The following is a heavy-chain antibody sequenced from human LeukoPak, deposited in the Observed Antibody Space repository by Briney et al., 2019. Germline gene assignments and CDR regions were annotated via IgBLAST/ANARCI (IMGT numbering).Heavy chain of an antibody. CDR1: GFTFNDYG. D-gene: IGHD6-19*01. Sequence: PGGSLRLSCAASGFTFNDYGMHWVRQAPGKGLEWVAFTRHGDSDKQYGDSVKGRFTISRDNPRNTLYLQMNSLRPEDTAVYFCAKDMRSGWCNWFDPWGQGTLVTVSS. CDR3: AKDMRSGWCNWFDP. J-gene: IGHJ5*02. CDR2: TRHGDSDK. V-gene: IGHV3-30*02.